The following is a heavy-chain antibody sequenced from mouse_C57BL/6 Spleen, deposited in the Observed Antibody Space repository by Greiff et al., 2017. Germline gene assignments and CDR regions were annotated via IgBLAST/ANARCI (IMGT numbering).Heavy chain of an antibody. Sequence: EVQGVESGEGLVKPGGSLKLSCAASGFTFSSYAMSWVRQTPEKRLEWVAYISSGGDYIYYADTVKGRFTISRDNARNTLYLQMSRLKSEDTAMYYCTRDHYGNYYYAMDYWGQGTSVTVSS. D-gene: IGHD2-1*01. CDR2: ISSGGDYI. J-gene: IGHJ4*01. V-gene: IGHV5-9-1*02. CDR1: GFTFSSYA. CDR3: TRDHYGNYYYAMDY.